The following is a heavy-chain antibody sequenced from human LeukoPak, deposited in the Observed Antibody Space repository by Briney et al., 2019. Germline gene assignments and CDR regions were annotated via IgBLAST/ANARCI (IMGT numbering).Heavy chain of an antibody. D-gene: IGHD6-13*01. CDR2: ISYDGSNK. V-gene: IGHV3-30*18. Sequence: GRSLRLSCAASGFTFSSYGMHWVRQAPGKGLEWVAVISYDGSNKYYADSVKGRFTISRDNSENTLYLQMNSLRAEDTAVYYCAKDNSSSFDYWGQGTLVTVSS. J-gene: IGHJ4*02. CDR1: GFTFSSYG. CDR3: AKDNSSSFDY.